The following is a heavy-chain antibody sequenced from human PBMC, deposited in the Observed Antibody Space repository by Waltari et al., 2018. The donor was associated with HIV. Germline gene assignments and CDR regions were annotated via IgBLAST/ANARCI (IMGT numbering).Heavy chain of an antibody. CDR1: VFNLTDYW. CDR3: VRNEVWQRFHYFEH. D-gene: IGHD3-16*01. Sequence: EVQLVESGGGLVQPGESLRVSCVASVFNLTDYWMHWVRQVAGKGPLWVSRLTKDGRNAIYADSVKGRFTISRDIAKNTLYLELRRVGVEDSGVYYCVRNEVWQRFHYFEHWGQGTLVTVSS. V-gene: IGHV3-74*01. CDR2: LTKDGRNA. J-gene: IGHJ1*01.